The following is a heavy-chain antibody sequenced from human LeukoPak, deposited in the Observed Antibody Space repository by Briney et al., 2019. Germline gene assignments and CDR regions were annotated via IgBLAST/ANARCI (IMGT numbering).Heavy chain of an antibody. V-gene: IGHV4-4*07. D-gene: IGHD2/OR15-2a*01. Sequence: SETLSLTCSVSGGSISNYYWNWIRQPAGKGLEWIGRIYASGSTNYNPSLKSRVTISMDKSKNHFSLDLKSVTAADTGFYYCARDFYGDDGHHPFDYWGQGIQVTVSS. CDR1: GGSISNYY. CDR2: IYASGST. J-gene: IGHJ4*02. CDR3: ARDFYGDDGHHPFDY.